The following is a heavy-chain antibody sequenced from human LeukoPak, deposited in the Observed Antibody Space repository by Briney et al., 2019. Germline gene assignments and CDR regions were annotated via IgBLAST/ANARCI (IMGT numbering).Heavy chain of an antibody. CDR3: ARHRRGGSYPRGDAFDI. D-gene: IGHD1-26*01. V-gene: IGHV5-51*01. Sequence: SGESLQISCQGSGYSFTSYWIGWVRQMPGKGLEWMGIIYPGDSDTRYSPSFQGQVTISADKSISTAYLQWSSLKASDTAMYYCARHRRGGSYPRGDAFDIWGQGTMVTVSS. J-gene: IGHJ3*02. CDR2: IYPGDSDT. CDR1: GYSFTSYW.